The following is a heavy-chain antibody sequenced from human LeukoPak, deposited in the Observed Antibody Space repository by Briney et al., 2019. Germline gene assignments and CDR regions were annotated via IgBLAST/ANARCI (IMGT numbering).Heavy chain of an antibody. V-gene: IGHV4-39*01. J-gene: IGHJ4*02. CDR3: ARQRSAGYCSSTSCYTVDDY. CDR2: IYYSGST. D-gene: IGHD2-2*02. CDR1: GGSISSSSYY. Sequence: PSETLSLTCTVSGGSISSSSYYWGWLRQPPGKGLEWIGSIYYSGSTYYNPSLKSRVTISVDTSKNQFSLKLSSVTAADTAVYYCARQRSAGYCSSTSCYTVDDYWGQGTLVTVSS.